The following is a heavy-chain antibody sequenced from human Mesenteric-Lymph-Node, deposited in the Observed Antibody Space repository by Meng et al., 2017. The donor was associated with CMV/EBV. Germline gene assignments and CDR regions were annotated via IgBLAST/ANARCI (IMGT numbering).Heavy chain of an antibody. D-gene: IGHD6-19*01. CDR2: ISSDGKSK. Sequence: GGSLRLSCAASGFTFSTYGIHWVRQAPGKGLEWVTFISSDGKSKYYGDSVKGRFTISRDNSRSVVYLQMNNLRAEDTALYYCAKDIKVGGKGPDYWGQGTLVTVSS. CDR1: GFTFSTYG. V-gene: IGHV3-30*02. CDR3: AKDIKVGGKGPDY. J-gene: IGHJ4*02.